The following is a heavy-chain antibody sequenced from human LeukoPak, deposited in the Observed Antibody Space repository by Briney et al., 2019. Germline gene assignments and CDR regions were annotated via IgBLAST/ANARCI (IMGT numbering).Heavy chain of an antibody. D-gene: IGHD3-22*01. J-gene: IGHJ3*02. CDR2: ISYDGSNK. CDR1: GFTFSSYA. Sequence: GRSLRLSCAASGFTFSSYAMHWVRQAPGKGLEWLAVISYDGSNKYYADSVKGRFTISRDNSKNTLYLQMNSLRAEHTAVSYCARDSLTYYYDSSGFADDAFDIWGQGTMVTVSS. V-gene: IGHV3-30-3*01. CDR3: ARDSLTYYYDSSGFADDAFDI.